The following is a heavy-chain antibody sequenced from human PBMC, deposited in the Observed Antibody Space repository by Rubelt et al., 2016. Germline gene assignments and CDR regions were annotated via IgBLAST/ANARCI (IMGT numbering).Heavy chain of an antibody. CDR2: IIWNSGSI. V-gene: IGHV3-9*01. D-gene: IGHD6-19*01. CDR3: AREGSIAVAAFDI. J-gene: IGHJ3*02. Sequence: VQPGRSLRLSCAASGFTFDDYAMHWVRQAPGKGLEWVSGIIWNSGSIGYADSVKGRFTISRDNAKNSLYLQMNSLRAEDTAVYYCAREGSIAVAAFDIWGQGTMVTVSS. CDR1: GFTFDDYA.